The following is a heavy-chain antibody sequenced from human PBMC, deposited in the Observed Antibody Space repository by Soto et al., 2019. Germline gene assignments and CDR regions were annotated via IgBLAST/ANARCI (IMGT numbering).Heavy chain of an antibody. J-gene: IGHJ4*02. V-gene: IGHV4-31*03. CDR1: GGSISGGDIN. Sequence: PSGTLSLTCTVSGGSISGGDINWTWIRQHPGKGLEWIGYIYYSGSTYYNPSLKSRVAISVDTSENQFSLKLSSVTAADTAVYYCAKGHSSATSLDSWGQGILVTVSS. D-gene: IGHD6-25*01. CDR2: IYYSGST. CDR3: AKGHSSATSLDS.